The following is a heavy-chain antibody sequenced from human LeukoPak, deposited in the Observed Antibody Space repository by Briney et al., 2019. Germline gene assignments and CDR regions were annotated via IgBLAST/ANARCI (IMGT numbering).Heavy chain of an antibody. V-gene: IGHV4-61*01. D-gene: IGHD6-19*01. CDR2: IYYSGST. J-gene: IGHJ4*02. Sequence: SETLSLTCTVSGGSVSSGSYYWSWIRQPPGKGLEWIGYIYYSGSTNYNTSLKSRVTISVDTSKNQFSLKLSSVTAADTAVYYCARDPLYSSGWYLGSWGQGTLVTVSS. CDR1: GGSVSSGSYY. CDR3: ARDPLYSSGWYLGS.